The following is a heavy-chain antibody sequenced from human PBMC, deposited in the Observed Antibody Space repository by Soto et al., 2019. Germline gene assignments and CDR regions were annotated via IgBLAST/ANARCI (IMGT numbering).Heavy chain of an antibody. CDR2: IYYSGST. CDR3: ARNSSGYRKSLDY. J-gene: IGHJ4*02. Sequence: QVQLQESGPGLVKPSETLSLTCTVPGGSISGYYWSWIRQPPGKGLEWIAYIYYSGSTNYNPSLKRRFTISVDTSKNLFSLKLSSVTAADTAVYYCARNSSGYRKSLDYWGKGTLVTVSS. V-gene: IGHV4-59*08. D-gene: IGHD6-25*01. CDR1: GGSISGYY.